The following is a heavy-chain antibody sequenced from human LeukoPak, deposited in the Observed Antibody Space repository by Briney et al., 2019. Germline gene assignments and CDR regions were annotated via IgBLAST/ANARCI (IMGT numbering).Heavy chain of an antibody. CDR2: INPNSGGT. CDR3: AKDLGVRLWFGELDY. V-gene: IGHV1-2*02. Sequence: GASVKVSCKASGYTFTGYYMHWVRQAPGQGLEWMGWINPNSGGTNYAQKFQGRVTMTRDTSISTAYMELSRLRSDDTAVYYCAKDLGVRLWFGELDYWGQGTLVTVSS. J-gene: IGHJ4*02. CDR1: GYTFTGYY. D-gene: IGHD3-10*01.